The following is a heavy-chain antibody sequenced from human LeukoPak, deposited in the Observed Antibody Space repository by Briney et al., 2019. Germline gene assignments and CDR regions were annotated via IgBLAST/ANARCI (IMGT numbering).Heavy chain of an antibody. V-gene: IGHV1-69*01. J-gene: IGHJ6*02. CDR1: GGTFSSYA. CDR2: IIPIFGTA. Sequence: SVKVSCKASGGTFSSYAISWVRQAPGQGLEWMGGIIPIFGTANYSQKFQGRVTITADESTSTAYMELSSLRSEDTAVYYCAREATEASGWYEAGFGSYYYYGMDVWGQGTTVTVSS. D-gene: IGHD6-19*01. CDR3: AREATEASGWYEAGFGSYYYYGMDV.